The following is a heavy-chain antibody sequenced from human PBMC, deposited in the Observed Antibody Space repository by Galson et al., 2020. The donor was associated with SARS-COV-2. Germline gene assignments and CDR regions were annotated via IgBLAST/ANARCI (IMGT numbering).Heavy chain of an antibody. J-gene: IGHJ6*03. CDR1: GFTFSSYD. D-gene: IGHD1-26*01. Sequence: GGSLRLSCAASGFTFSSYDMHWVRQPPATGLEWVSAIGTAGDTSYPGSVKGRFTISRENAKNSLYLQMNSLRAGDTAVYYCARGTYSWSYYVRYYYYYMDVWGKGTTVTVSS. V-gene: IGHV3-13*01. CDR3: ARGTYSWSYYVRYYYYYMDV. CDR2: IGTAGDT.